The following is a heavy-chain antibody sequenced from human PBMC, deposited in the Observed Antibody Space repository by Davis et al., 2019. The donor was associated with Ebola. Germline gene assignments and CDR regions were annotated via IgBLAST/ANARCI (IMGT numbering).Heavy chain of an antibody. CDR1: GYSISSGYY. D-gene: IGHD6-13*01. CDR3: AGAAGNIFDY. V-gene: IGHV4-38-2*02. J-gene: IGHJ4*02. CDR2: IYHSGST. Sequence: PSETLSLTCTVSGYSISSGYYWGWIRQPPGKGLEWIGSIYHSGSTYYNPSLKSRVTISVDTSKNQFSLKLSSVTAADTAVYYCAGAAGNIFDYWGQGTLVTVSS.